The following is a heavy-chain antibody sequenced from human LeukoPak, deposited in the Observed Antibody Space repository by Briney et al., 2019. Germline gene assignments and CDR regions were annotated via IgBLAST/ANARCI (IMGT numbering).Heavy chain of an antibody. CDR3: ARDPRITMVRGVIPHNWFDP. V-gene: IGHV1-18*04. Sequence: ASVKVSCKASGYTFTSDGISWGREAPGQGLGWMGWIIAYNVNTNNAQKLQGRVTMTTDTSTSTAYMELRSLRSDDTAVYYCARDPRITMVRGVIPHNWFDPWGQGTLVTVSS. D-gene: IGHD3-10*01. CDR1: GYTFTSDG. CDR2: IIAYNVNT. J-gene: IGHJ5*02.